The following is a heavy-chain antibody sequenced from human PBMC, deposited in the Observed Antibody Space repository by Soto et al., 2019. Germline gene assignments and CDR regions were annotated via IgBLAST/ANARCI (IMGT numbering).Heavy chain of an antibody. CDR1: GGSISSGGYS. Sequence: PSETLSLTCAVSGGSISSGGYSWSWIRQPPGKGLEWIGFIYHSGSTYYNPSLKSRVTISVDTSKNQFSLKLSSVTAADTAVYYCARHYYDILTGWDDAFDIWGQGTMVTVSS. V-gene: IGHV4-30-2*03. J-gene: IGHJ3*02. CDR3: ARHYYDILTGWDDAFDI. CDR2: IYHSGST. D-gene: IGHD3-9*01.